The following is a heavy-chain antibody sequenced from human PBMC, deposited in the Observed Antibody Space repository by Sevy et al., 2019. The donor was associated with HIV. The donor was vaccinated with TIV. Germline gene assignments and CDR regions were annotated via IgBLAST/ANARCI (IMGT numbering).Heavy chain of an antibody. J-gene: IGHJ3*02. V-gene: IGHV1-69*13. Sequence: ATVKVSCKASGGTFSSYGISWVRQTPGQGLEWMGGFIPIFGTTNYAQKFQGRVTITADESTSTAYMELSSLRSEDTAVYYCARLYLDGIAVQAFDIWGQGTMVTVSS. CDR3: ARLYLDGIAVQAFDI. D-gene: IGHD3-9*01. CDR1: GGTFSSYG. CDR2: FIPIFGTT.